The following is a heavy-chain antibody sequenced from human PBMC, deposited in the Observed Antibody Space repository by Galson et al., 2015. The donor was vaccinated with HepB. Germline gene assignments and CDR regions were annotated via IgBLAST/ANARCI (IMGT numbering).Heavy chain of an antibody. Sequence: SLRLSCAASGFIFSDYYMSWIRQAPGKGLEWVSYISSSSTYRKYADSVEGRFAISRDNAKNSLYLQMNSLRAEDTAVYYCERGRPAKMMTKVVTGDNWGQGTLVTVSS. J-gene: IGHJ4*02. D-gene: IGHD4-23*01. CDR2: ISSSSTYR. V-gene: IGHV3-11*06. CDR1: GFIFSDYY. CDR3: ERGRPAKMMTKVVTGDN.